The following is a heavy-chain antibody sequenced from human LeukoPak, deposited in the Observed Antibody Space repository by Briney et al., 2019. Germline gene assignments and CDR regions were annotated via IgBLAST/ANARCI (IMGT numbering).Heavy chain of an antibody. Sequence: SETLSLTCAVYGGSFSGYYWSWIRQPPGKGLEWIGEINHSGSTNYNPSLKSRVTLSVDTSKNEFSLKLSSVAAADTAVYYCAGSVAGEYDYWGQGTLVTVSS. D-gene: IGHD6-19*01. CDR2: INHSGST. CDR1: GGSFSGYY. J-gene: IGHJ4*02. CDR3: AGSVAGEYDY. V-gene: IGHV4-34*01.